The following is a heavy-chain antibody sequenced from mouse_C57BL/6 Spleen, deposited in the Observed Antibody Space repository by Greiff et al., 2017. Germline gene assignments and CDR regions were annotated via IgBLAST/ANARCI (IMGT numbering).Heavy chain of an antibody. J-gene: IGHJ2*01. V-gene: IGHV1-81*01. Sequence: QVQLKQSGAELARPGASVKLSCKASGYTFTSYGISWVKQRTGQGLEWIGEIYPRSGNTYYNEKFKGKATLTADKSSSTAYMELRSLTSEDSAVYFCASYGSTPYYFDYWGQGTTLTVSS. CDR1: GYTFTSYG. D-gene: IGHD1-1*01. CDR2: IYPRSGNT. CDR3: ASYGSTPYYFDY.